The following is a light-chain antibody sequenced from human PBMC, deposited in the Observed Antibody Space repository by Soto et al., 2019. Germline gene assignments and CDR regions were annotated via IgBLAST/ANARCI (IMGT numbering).Light chain of an antibody. Sequence: AIRMTQSPSSFSASTGDGVTITCRASQGISSYLAWYQQKPGKAPKLLIYAASTLQSGVPSRFSGSGSGTDFTLTIICLQSEDFATYYCQQYDSYPRTFGQGNKVEIK. J-gene: IGKJ1*01. V-gene: IGKV1-8*01. CDR3: QQYDSYPRT. CDR1: QGISSY. CDR2: AAS.